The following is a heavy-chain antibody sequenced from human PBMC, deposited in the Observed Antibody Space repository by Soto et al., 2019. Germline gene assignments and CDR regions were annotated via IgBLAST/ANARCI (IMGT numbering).Heavy chain of an antibody. D-gene: IGHD6-13*01. CDR2: IFYTGST. CDR1: GGSISSGGYY. CDR3: ARVDSSWYSADC. V-gene: IGHV4-31*03. Sequence: QVQLQESGPGLVKPSQTLSLTCTVSGGSISSGGYYWSWIRQHPGKGLECIGYIFYTGSTYSNPSLRSRVTISVDTSKNQFSLKPNSMTSADTAVYFCARVDSSWYSADCWGQGILVTVSS. J-gene: IGHJ4*02.